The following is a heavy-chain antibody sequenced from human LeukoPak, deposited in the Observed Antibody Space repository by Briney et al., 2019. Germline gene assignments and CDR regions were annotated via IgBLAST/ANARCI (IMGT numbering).Heavy chain of an antibody. V-gene: IGHV3-53*01. J-gene: IGHJ4*02. Sequence: TGGSLRLSCAASGFAVSSNYMSWVRQAPGKGLEWVSVIYSGGSTYYADSVKGRFTISRDNSKNTLYLQMNSLRAEDTAVYYCARDPLTMIVKGNNWGQGTLVTVSS. CDR3: ARDPLTMIVKGNN. CDR1: GFAVSSNY. D-gene: IGHD3-22*01. CDR2: IYSGGST.